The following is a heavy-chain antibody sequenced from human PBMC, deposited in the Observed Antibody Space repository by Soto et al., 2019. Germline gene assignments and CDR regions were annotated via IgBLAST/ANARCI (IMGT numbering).Heavy chain of an antibody. CDR1: GFTFSTYW. Sequence: VQLVESGVGLVQPGGSLRLSCAASGFTFSTYWMHWVRQAPGKGLVGVSRIKGDESQINYADSVEGRFTVSRDNAKNTWYLQINSLRAEDTAVYYCAGGALRAYYLVYWGQGGLVTVS. J-gene: IGHJ4*02. V-gene: IGHV3-74*01. CDR2: IKGDESQI. CDR3: AGGALRAYYLVY. D-gene: IGHD3-10*01.